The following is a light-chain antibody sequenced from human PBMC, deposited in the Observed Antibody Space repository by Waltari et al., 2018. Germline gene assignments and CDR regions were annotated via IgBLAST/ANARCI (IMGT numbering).Light chain of an antibody. Sequence: QSVLTQPPSVSAAPGQKVTISCSGGSSNIGDNYVAWYQQFPRTAPRLLIYDNDKRPSGIPDRFSGSKSGASASLDITGLQTGDEADYYCGTWDTSLTVYVFGTGTKVTVL. CDR2: DND. J-gene: IGLJ1*01. CDR3: GTWDTSLTVYV. CDR1: SSNIGDNY. V-gene: IGLV1-51*01.